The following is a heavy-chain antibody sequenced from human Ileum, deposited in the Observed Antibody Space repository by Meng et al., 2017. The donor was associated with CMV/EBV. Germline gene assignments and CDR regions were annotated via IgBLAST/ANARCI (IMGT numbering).Heavy chain of an antibody. D-gene: IGHD1-26*01. Sequence: IPGDLVSNMIAPCNWIRQSPSRGLEWLGRTYYRSKWYNDYAPSMKGRITISPDTSKNQLSLQLNSLTPEDTAVYYCAREVVGGATDFWGQGTLVTVSS. V-gene: IGHV6-1*01. CDR2: TYYRSKWYN. CDR1: GDLVSNMIAP. CDR3: AREVVGGATDF. J-gene: IGHJ4*02.